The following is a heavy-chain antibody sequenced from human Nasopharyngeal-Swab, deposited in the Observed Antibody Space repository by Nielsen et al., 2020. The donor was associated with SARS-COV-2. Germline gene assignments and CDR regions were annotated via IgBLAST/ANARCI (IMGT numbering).Heavy chain of an antibody. D-gene: IGHD5-18*01. CDR2: IYYSGST. CDR3: AREETWIQLWHDAFDI. Sequence: SETLSLTCTVSGGSISSGGYYWSWIRQHPGKGLEWIGSIYYSGSTYYNPSLKSRVTISVDTSKNQFSLKLSSVTAADTAVYYCAREETWIQLWHDAFDIWGQGTMVTVSS. V-gene: IGHV4-39*02. J-gene: IGHJ3*02. CDR1: GGSISSGGYY.